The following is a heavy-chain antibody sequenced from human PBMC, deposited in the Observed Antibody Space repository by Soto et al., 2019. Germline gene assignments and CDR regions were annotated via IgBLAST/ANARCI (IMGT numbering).Heavy chain of an antibody. D-gene: IGHD3-22*01. CDR2: MNSNTGDS. Sequence: ASVKVSCKTSGYTFTNYDINWVRQATGQGLEWMAWMNSNTGDSGYIQKFQGRVTMTRNTSISTAYMELSSLRSDDTAVYYCARGKYFYDGNDYYDFWGQGTLVTVSS. J-gene: IGHJ4*02. CDR3: ARGKYFYDGNDYYDF. CDR1: GYTFTNYD. V-gene: IGHV1-8*02.